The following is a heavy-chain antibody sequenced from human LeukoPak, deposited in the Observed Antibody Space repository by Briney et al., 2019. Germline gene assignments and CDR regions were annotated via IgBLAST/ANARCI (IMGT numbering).Heavy chain of an antibody. Sequence: PGGSLRLSCAASGFTLRSYCMSWVRQAPGKGLEWVANIKQDGSEKYYVDSVKGRFTISRDNAKNTLYLQMNSLRAEDTAVYYCATPNYYESSGYPYYFQHWGQGTLVTVSS. CDR3: ATPNYYESSGYPYYFQH. CDR1: GFTLRSYC. V-gene: IGHV3-7*01. CDR2: IKQDGSEK. J-gene: IGHJ1*01. D-gene: IGHD3-22*01.